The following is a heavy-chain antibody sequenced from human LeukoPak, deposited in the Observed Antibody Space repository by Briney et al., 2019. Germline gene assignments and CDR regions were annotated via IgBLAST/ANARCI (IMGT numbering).Heavy chain of an antibody. J-gene: IGHJ4*02. CDR2: IYYGGST. V-gene: IGHV4-61*08. CDR3: ARSDYDIFDY. Sequence: PSQTLSLTCTVSGGSISSGGYYWSWIRQPPGKGLEWIGYIYYGGSTNYNPSLKSRVTISVDTSKNQFSLKLSSVTAADTAVYYCARSDYDIFDYWGQGTLVTVSS. CDR1: GGSISSGGYY. D-gene: IGHD3-9*01.